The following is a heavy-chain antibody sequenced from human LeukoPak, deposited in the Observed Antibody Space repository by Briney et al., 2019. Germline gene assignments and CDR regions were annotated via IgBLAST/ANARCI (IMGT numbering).Heavy chain of an antibody. CDR3: ARRVLVVVAVLGDFDY. CDR2: INHSGST. Sequence: TSETLSLTCAVYGGSFSGYYWSWIRQPPGKGLEWIGEINHSGSTNYNPSLKSRVTISVDTSKNQFSLKLSSVTAADTAVYSCARRVLVVVAVLGDFDYWGQGTLVTVSS. CDR1: GGSFSGYY. D-gene: IGHD2-15*01. J-gene: IGHJ4*02. V-gene: IGHV4-34*01.